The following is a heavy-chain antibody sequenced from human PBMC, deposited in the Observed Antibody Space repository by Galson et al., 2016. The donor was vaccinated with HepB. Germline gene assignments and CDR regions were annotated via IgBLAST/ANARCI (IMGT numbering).Heavy chain of an antibody. J-gene: IGHJ6*02. D-gene: IGHD6-19*01. CDR2: INQDGREK. Sequence: SLRLSCAASGFTFRSYWMSWVRQAPGKGLEWVANINQDGREKYSVDSVKGRFTISRDNGKNSLYLQMSSLWVEDAGVYYCARRLATQRRIAGWGWGMDVWGQGTTVTVS. CDR3: ARRLATQRRIAGWGWGMDV. CDR1: GFTFRSYW. V-gene: IGHV3-7*01.